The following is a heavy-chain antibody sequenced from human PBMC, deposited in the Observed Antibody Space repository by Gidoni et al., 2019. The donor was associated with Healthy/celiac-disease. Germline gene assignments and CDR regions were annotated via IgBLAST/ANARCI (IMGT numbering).Heavy chain of an antibody. CDR3: AKDKDPGITMVRGVIITRSDRAFDI. D-gene: IGHD3-10*01. CDR1: GFTFDDYA. Sequence: EVQLVESGGGLVQPGRSLRLSCAASGFTFDDYAMHWVRHAQGKGLEWVSGISWNSGSIGYADSVKGRFTISRDNAKNSLYLQMNSLRAEDTALYYCAKDKDPGITMVRGVIITRSDRAFDIWGQGTMVTVSS. J-gene: IGHJ3*02. V-gene: IGHV3-9*01. CDR2: ISWNSGSI.